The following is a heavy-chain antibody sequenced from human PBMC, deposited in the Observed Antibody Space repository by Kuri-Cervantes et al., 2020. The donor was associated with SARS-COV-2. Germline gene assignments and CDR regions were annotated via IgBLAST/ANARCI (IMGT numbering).Heavy chain of an antibody. V-gene: IGHV3-7*01. CDR1: GFTFSSYW. D-gene: IGHD1-26*01. J-gene: IGHJ4*02. Sequence: GESLKISCAASGFTFSSYWMSWVRQAPGKGLEWVANIKQDGGEKYYVDSVKGRFTISRDNAKNSLYLQMNSLRAEDTAVYYCARLEATNYFDYWGQGTLVAVSS. CDR2: IKQDGGEK. CDR3: ARLEATNYFDY.